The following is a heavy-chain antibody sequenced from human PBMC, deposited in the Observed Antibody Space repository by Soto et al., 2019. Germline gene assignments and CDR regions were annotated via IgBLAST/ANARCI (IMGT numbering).Heavy chain of an antibody. CDR3: AIERLWFGETMGANWFDP. CDR1: GFTVSSNY. V-gene: IGHV3-53*02. D-gene: IGHD3-10*01. J-gene: IGHJ5*02. Sequence: EVQLVETGGGLIQPGGSLRLSCAASGFTVSSNYMSWVRQAPGKGLEWVSVIYSGGSTYYADSVKGRFTISRDNSKNTLYLQMNSRRAEDTAVYYCAIERLWFGETMGANWFDPWGQGTLVTVSS. CDR2: IYSGGST.